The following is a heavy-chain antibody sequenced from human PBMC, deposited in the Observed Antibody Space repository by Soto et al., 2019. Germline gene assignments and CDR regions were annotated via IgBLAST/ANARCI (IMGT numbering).Heavy chain of an antibody. CDR3: ARESSSSSTSSYYFDY. Sequence: SVKVSCKASGGTFSSYAISWVRQAPGQGLEWMGGIIPIFGTANYAQKFQGRVTITADESTSTAYMELSSLRSEDTAVYYCARESSSSSTSSYYFDYWGQGTLVTVSS. J-gene: IGHJ4*02. V-gene: IGHV1-69*13. CDR2: IIPIFGTA. CDR1: GGTFSSYA. D-gene: IGHD2-2*01.